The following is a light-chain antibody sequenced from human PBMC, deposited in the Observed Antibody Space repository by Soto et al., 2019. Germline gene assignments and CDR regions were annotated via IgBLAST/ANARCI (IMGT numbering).Light chain of an antibody. J-gene: IGLJ1*01. CDR3: SSYTSSSTYV. V-gene: IGLV2-14*01. Sequence: QSVLTQPASVSGSPGQSITISCTGTSSNVGGYNYVSWYQQHPGKAPKLMIYDVSHRPSGVSNRFSGSKSGNTDSLTISGLQAEDEADYYCSSYTSSSTYVFGTGTKVTVL. CDR2: DVS. CDR1: SSNVGGYNY.